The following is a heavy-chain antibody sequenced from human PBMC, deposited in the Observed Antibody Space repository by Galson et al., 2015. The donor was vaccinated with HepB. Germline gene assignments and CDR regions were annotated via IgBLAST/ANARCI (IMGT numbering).Heavy chain of an antibody. CDR3: TTDSLPRVGWFGELLFEGFDY. Sequence: SLRLSCAASGFTFSNAWMSWVRQAPGKGLEWVGRIKSKTDGGTADYAAPVKGRFTTSRDDSKNTLYLQMNSLKTEDTAVYYCTTDSLPRVGWFGELLFEGFDYWGQGTLVTVSS. D-gene: IGHD3-10*01. J-gene: IGHJ4*02. V-gene: IGHV3-15*01. CDR1: GFTFSNAW. CDR2: IKSKTDGGTA.